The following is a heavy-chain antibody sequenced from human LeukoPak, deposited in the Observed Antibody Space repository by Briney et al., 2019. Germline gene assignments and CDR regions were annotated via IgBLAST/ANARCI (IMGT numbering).Heavy chain of an antibody. Sequence: MASETLSLTCAVYGGSFSGYYWTWIRQPPGKGLEWIGEINHSGSTSTNYNPSLKSRVTISVDASRMQFSLKLSSVTAADTAVYYCARGRSNRDYWGQGTLVTVSS. CDR1: GGSFSGYY. V-gene: IGHV4-34*01. CDR3: ARGRSNRDY. CDR2: INHSGSTST. D-gene: IGHD3-16*01. J-gene: IGHJ4*02.